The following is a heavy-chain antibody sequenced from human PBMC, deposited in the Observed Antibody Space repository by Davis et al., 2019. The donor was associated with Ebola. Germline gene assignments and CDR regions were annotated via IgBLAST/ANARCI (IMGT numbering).Heavy chain of an antibody. D-gene: IGHD2-2*01. V-gene: IGHV3-21*01. CDR3: AKEADVTRLFDS. CDR2: ISSTSTYI. Sequence: PGGSLRLSCAASGFAFNRYNMTWVRQAPGKELEWVSSISSTSTYIYYADSLEGRITVSRDNAKNSLYLQMNSLRADDTAVYYCAKEADVTRLFDSWGQGTLVSVSS. CDR1: GFAFNRYN. J-gene: IGHJ4*02.